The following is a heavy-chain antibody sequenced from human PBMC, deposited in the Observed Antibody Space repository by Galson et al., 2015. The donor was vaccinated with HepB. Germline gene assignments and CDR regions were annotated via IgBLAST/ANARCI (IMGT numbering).Heavy chain of an antibody. J-gene: IGHJ3*02. V-gene: IGHV3-23*01. CDR3: AKDRETYPNAFDI. CDR1: GFTFSSYA. Sequence: SLRLSCAASGFTFSSYAMSWVRQAPGKGLEWVSTISGSGGSTYYADSVKGRFTISRDNSKNTLYLQMNSLRVEDTAVYYCAKDRETYPNAFDIWGQGTMVTVSS. CDR2: ISGSGGST. D-gene: IGHD3-10*01.